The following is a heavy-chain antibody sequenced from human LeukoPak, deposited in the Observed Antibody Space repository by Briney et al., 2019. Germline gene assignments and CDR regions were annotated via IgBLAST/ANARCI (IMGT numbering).Heavy chain of an antibody. CDR2: INHSGST. CDR1: GGSFSGHY. J-gene: IGHJ3*01. Sequence: SETLSLTCAVYGGSFSGHYWTWIRQPPGKGLERIGEINHSGSTNYNPSLKSRVTTAVDPSKNQFSLKVRSVTAADTAVYYCARVHQQLALYAFDFWGHGTPVTVSS. V-gene: IGHV4-34*01. CDR3: ARVHQQLALYAFDF. D-gene: IGHD6-13*01.